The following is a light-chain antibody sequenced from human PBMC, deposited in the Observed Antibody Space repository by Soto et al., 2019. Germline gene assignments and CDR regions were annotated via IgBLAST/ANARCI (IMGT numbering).Light chain of an antibody. V-gene: IGKV3-11*01. CDR1: QSISSY. CDR2: DAS. Sequence: ETVLTQSPATLSLSPGERATLSCRASQSISSYLAWYQQKPGQAPRLLIYDASNRATGIPARISGSGSGTDFTLTISSLEPEDFAVYYCQQRSNWPPITFGQGTRLEIK. J-gene: IGKJ5*01. CDR3: QQRSNWPPIT.